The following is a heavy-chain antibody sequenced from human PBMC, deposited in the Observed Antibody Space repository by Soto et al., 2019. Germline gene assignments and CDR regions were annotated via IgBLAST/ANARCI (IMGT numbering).Heavy chain of an antibody. D-gene: IGHD1-1*01. V-gene: IGHV1-18*01. Sequence: QVHLVQSGAEVRKPGASVKVSCKGSGYTFTSYGIAWVRQAPGQGLEWMGWISAHNDNTNYAQKVQGRVTVTRDTSTSTAYMERRNLRSDDTAVYYGARGRYGDYWGQGALVTVSS. CDR2: ISAHNDNT. CDR3: ARGRYGDY. J-gene: IGHJ4*02. CDR1: GYTFTSYG.